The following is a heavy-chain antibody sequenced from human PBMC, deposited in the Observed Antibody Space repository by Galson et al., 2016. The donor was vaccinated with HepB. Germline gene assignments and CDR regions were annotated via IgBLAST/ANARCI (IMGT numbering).Heavy chain of an antibody. CDR2: IYYSGST. J-gene: IGHJ5*02. V-gene: IGHV4-39*07. CDR1: GGSISSSSYY. Sequence: SETLSLTCTVSGGSISSSSYYWGWIRQPPGKGLEWIGSIYYSGSTYYNPSLQSRVTISVDTSKRHFSLKLSSVTAAEPAVYYCPREALSGGVNWFDPWGQGTLVTVSS. D-gene: IGHD2-15*01. CDR3: PREALSGGVNWFDP.